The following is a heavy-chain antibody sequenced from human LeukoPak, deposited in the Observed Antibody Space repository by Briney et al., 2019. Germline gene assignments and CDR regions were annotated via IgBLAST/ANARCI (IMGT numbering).Heavy chain of an antibody. CDR2: ISWNSNSI. CDR1: GFTFDDYA. CDR3: AKDIAYSPLQGRGCDS. D-gene: IGHD1-26*01. V-gene: IGHV3-9*03. J-gene: IGHJ4*02. Sequence: SGRSLRLSCTASGFTFDDYAMHWVRQAPGKGLEWVSGISWNSNSIVYADSVKGRFTISRDNAKNSLYLQMNSLGAEDMAFYYCAKDIAYSPLQGRGCDSRGQGTLVTVSS.